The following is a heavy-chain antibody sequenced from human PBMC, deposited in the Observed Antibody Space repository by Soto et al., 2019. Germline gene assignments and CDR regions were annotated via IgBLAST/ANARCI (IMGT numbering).Heavy chain of an antibody. V-gene: IGHV1-69*11. CDR2: IVPSLDTT. CDR3: ARWPQPRYTADPYAVDV. CDR1: GGTFSSSG. Sequence: SVKVSCKASGGTFSSSGFSWVRQAPGQGLEWMGMIVPSLDTTNYAQKFQARVTITADEVTSTAYMEVRSLRSEDTAVYYCARWPQPRYTADPYAVDVWGQGTRVTVSS. J-gene: IGHJ6*02. D-gene: IGHD3-16*02.